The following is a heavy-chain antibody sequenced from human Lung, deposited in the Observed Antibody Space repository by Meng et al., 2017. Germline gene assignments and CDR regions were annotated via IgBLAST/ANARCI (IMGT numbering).Heavy chain of an antibody. CDR1: GGTFSSSA. D-gene: IGHD3-22*01. Sequence: QLRLVQSGAEVKKPGSSVKVSCKASGGTFSSSAISWVRQAPGQGLEWMGGIIPLFDTTHYAQNFQGRVSITADESTRTAYMELSSLRSEDTAVYYCARALGLTTMMTYWGQGTLVTVSS. V-gene: IGHV1-69*01. J-gene: IGHJ4*02. CDR3: ARALGLTTMMTY. CDR2: IIPLFDTT.